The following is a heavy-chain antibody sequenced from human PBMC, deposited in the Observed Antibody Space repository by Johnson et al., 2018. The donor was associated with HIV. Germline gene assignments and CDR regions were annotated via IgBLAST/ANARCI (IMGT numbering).Heavy chain of an antibody. Sequence: QMHLVESGGGLVKPGGSLRLSCAASGFTFSDYYMSWIRQAPGKGLECVSYISSSGNTIYYADSVKGRFTISRDNVKRSLYLQMNSLRVEDTALYYCARVRTGDSSGYHDAFDIWGQGTMVTVSS. CDR2: ISSSGNTI. CDR1: GFTFSDYY. V-gene: IGHV3-11*01. D-gene: IGHD3-22*01. J-gene: IGHJ3*02. CDR3: ARVRTGDSSGYHDAFDI.